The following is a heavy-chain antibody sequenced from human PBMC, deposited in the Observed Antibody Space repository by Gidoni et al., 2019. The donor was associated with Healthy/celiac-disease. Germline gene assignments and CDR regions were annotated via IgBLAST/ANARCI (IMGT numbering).Heavy chain of an antibody. CDR3: ARLGDGYCSSTSCLLFDY. Sequence: QLQLQESGPGLVKPSETLSLTCTVSGGSISSSSYYWGWIRQPPGKGLEWIGSIYYSGSTYYNPSLKSRVTISVDTSKNQFSLNLSSVTAADTAVYYCARLGDGYCSSTSCLLFDYWGQGTLVTVSS. V-gene: IGHV4-39*01. CDR2: IYYSGST. J-gene: IGHJ4*02. CDR1: GGSISSSSYY. D-gene: IGHD2-2*03.